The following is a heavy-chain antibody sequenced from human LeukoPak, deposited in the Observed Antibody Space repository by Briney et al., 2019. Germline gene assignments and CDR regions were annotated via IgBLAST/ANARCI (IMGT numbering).Heavy chain of an antibody. J-gene: IGHJ5*02. Sequence: PSETLSLTCAVYGGSFSGYYWSWIRQPPGKGLEWIGEINHSGSTYYNPSLKSRVTISVDTSKNQFSLKLSSVTAADTAVYYCARRETYYDFWSGYLHPEKGGFDPWGQGTLVTVSS. CDR3: ARRETYYDFWSGYLHPEKGGFDP. V-gene: IGHV4-34*01. D-gene: IGHD3-3*01. CDR1: GGSFSGYY. CDR2: INHSGST.